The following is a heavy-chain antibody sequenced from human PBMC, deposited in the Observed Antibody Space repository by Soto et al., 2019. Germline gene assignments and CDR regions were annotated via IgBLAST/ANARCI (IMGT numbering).Heavy chain of an antibody. Sequence: SVRVSYRPSGGTLSSYTSPCVRQAPGQGLEWMGRVIPNLGVTNYAKKFQGRFTIVVDTSTSTAYMELNSLRYEDTAVYYCARDKGYCSDTSCPDFDYWGQGTLVTVSS. CDR1: GGTLSSYT. CDR3: ARDKGYCSDTSCPDFDY. D-gene: IGHD2-15*01. CDR2: VIPNLGVT. J-gene: IGHJ4*02. V-gene: IGHV1-69*04.